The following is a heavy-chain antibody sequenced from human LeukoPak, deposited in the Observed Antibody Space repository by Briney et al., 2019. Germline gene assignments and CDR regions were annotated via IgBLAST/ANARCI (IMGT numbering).Heavy chain of an antibody. CDR3: ARLPLTGYSRGYYYGMVV. CDR2: INPSGGST. D-gene: IGHD3-9*01. CDR1: GYTFTSYG. Sequence: ASVNVSCKASGYTFTSYGISWVRQAPGQGLEWMGIINPSGGSTSYAQKFQGRVTMTRDTSTSTAYMELSSLRSEDTAVYYCARLPLTGYSRGYYYGMVVWGQGTTVTVSS. V-gene: IGHV1-46*01. J-gene: IGHJ6*02.